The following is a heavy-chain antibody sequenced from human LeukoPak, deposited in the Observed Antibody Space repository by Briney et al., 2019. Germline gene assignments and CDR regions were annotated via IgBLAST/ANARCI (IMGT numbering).Heavy chain of an antibody. CDR2: IIPILGIA. Sequence: SVKVSCKASGVTFSSYTISWVRQAPGQGLEWMGRIIPILGIANYAQKFQGRVTITADKSTSTAYMELSSLRSEDTAVYYCASHCSGGSCYGFRFDPWGQGTLVTVSS. J-gene: IGHJ5*02. CDR1: GVTFSSYT. CDR3: ASHCSGGSCYGFRFDP. D-gene: IGHD2-15*01. V-gene: IGHV1-69*02.